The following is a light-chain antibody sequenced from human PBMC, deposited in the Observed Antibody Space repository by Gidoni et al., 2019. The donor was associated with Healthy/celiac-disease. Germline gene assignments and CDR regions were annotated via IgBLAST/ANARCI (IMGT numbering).Light chain of an antibody. V-gene: IGLV2-8*01. J-gene: IGLJ2*01. Sequence: SALTQHPSASWSPGQPVTIPCTGTSSDVAGYNYVSWYQQHPGKAPKLMIYEVSKRPSGVPDRFSGSKSGNTTSLTVSGLQADDEADYYCSSYAGSNNSVVFGGGTKLTVL. CDR3: SSYAGSNNSVV. CDR1: SSDVAGYNY. CDR2: EVS.